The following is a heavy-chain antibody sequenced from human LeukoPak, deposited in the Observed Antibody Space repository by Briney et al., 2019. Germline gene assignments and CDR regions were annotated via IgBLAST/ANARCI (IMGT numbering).Heavy chain of an antibody. J-gene: IGHJ4*02. CDR1: GFTFSSYS. Sequence: GGSLRLSCAASGFTFSSYSMNWVRQAPGKGLEWVSSISSSSSYIYYADSVKGRFTISRDNAKNSLYLQMNSLRAEDTAVYYCARDHAIFGVVIGFDYWGQGTLVTVS. CDR3: ARDHAIFGVVIGFDY. D-gene: IGHD3-3*01. V-gene: IGHV3-21*01. CDR2: ISSSSSYI.